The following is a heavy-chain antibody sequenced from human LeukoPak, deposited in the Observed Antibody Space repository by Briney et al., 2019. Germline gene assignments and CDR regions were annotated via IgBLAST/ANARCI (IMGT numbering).Heavy chain of an antibody. J-gene: IGHJ4*02. CDR2: IDPRDSYT. V-gene: IGHV5-10-1*04. CDR3: AREGRSSSPMDY. CDR1: GYSFTSYW. Sequence: GESLRISCKGSGYSFTSYWIIWVRQMPGKGLEWMGRIDPRDSYTNYSPSFQGQVTISVDKSINTAYLQWGSLKASDTAMYYCAREGRSSSPMDYWGQGTLVTVSS. D-gene: IGHD1-26*01.